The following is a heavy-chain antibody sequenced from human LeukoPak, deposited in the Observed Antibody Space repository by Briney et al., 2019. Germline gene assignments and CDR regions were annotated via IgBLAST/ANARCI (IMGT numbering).Heavy chain of an antibody. V-gene: IGHV5-51*01. Sequence: GESLKISCKGSGYTFTNYWIGWVRQMPGKGLEWMGIIYPGDSDTRYSPSFQGQVTISADKSISTAYLQWSSLQASDTAMYYCAREDYYDSSALDYWGQGTLVTVSS. CDR2: IYPGDSDT. D-gene: IGHD3-22*01. CDR3: AREDYYDSSALDY. CDR1: GYTFTNYW. J-gene: IGHJ4*02.